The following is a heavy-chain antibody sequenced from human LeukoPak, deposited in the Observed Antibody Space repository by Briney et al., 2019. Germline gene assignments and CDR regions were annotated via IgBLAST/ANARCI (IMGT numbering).Heavy chain of an antibody. V-gene: IGHV1-46*01. CDR1: GYTFTNYY. CDR2: INPSGGNT. Sequence: ASVKVSCKASGYTFTNYYIHWVRQAPGQGLEGMGLINPSGGNTNYAQKLQGRVTMTTDTSTSTAYMELRSLRSDDTAVYYCARILRQAITMVRGVRNGNWFDPWGQGTLVTVSS. CDR3: ARILRQAITMVRGVRNGNWFDP. D-gene: IGHD3-10*01. J-gene: IGHJ5*02.